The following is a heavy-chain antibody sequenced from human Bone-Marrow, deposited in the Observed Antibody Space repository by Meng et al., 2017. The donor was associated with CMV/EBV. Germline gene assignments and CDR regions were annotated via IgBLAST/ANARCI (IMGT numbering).Heavy chain of an antibody. CDR2: TYYKSKWYN. CDR3: ARGSGSYYDMHSFDY. V-gene: IGHV6-1*01. D-gene: IGHD1-26*01. Sequence: GSSNSAAWNWIRQSPSRGLEWLGRTYYKSKWYNDYAVSVKSRITINPDTSKNQFSLQLNSVTPEDTALYYCARGSGSYYDMHSFDYWGQGTLVTVSS. CDR1: GSSNSAA. J-gene: IGHJ4*02.